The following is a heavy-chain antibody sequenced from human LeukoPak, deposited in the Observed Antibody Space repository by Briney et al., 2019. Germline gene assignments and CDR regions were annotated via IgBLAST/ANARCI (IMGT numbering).Heavy chain of an antibody. J-gene: IGHJ4*02. CDR1: GFTFSSYW. Sequence: GGSLRLSCAASGFTFSSYWMSWVRQAPGRGLEWVANIKQDGSEKYYVDSVEGRFTISRDNAKNSLYLQMNSLRAEDTAVYYCARGSRDGSGSYYFDYWGQGTLVTVSS. CDR3: ARGSRDGSGSYYFDY. V-gene: IGHV3-7*01. CDR2: IKQDGSEK. D-gene: IGHD3-10*01.